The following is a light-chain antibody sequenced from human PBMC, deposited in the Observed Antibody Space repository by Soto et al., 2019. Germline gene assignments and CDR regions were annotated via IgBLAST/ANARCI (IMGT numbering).Light chain of an antibody. J-gene: IGLJ1*01. Sequence: QSVLTQPRSVSGSPGQSVTISCTGTSSDVGAYNYVSWYQHHPGKAPKFMIYDVSKRPSGVPDRFSGSKSGNTASLTISGLQAEGEADYYCCSYAGSYTEVFGTGTKLTVL. CDR3: CSYAGSYTEV. CDR2: DVS. CDR1: SSDVGAYNY. V-gene: IGLV2-11*01.